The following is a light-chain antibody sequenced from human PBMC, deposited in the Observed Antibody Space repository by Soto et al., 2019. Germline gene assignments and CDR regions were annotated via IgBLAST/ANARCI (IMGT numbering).Light chain of an antibody. V-gene: IGKV1-9*01. CDR2: SAS. CDR3: QKANSFPLN. Sequence: DIQLTQSPSFLSASVLDRVTITCRASQALSNYLAWYQQKPGKAPDLLIYSASSLQSGVPSRFSGSGSVTDFTLTISSLQPEDFAIYYCQKANSFPLNFGGGTKVDIK. J-gene: IGKJ4*01. CDR1: QALSNY.